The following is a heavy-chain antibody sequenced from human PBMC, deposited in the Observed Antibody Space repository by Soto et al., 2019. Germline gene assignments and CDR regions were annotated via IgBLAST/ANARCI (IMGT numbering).Heavy chain of an antibody. CDR2: IIPMYGTT. J-gene: IGHJ4*02. CDR3: ARIGTLDWIDDY. D-gene: IGHD1-1*01. V-gene: IGHV1-69*12. CDR1: GSTFRSYV. Sequence: QVQLVQSGAEVKMPGSSVKVSCKASGSTFRSYVTSWVRQAPGQGLEWVGGIIPMYGTTYYAQPFQGRVTISADESTSTAFMELSSLRSEDTAVYYCARIGTLDWIDDYWGQGTLVTVSS.